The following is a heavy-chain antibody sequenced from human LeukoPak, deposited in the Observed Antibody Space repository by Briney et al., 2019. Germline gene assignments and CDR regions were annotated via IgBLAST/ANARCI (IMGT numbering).Heavy chain of an antibody. CDR1: GGSISSGDYY. Sequence: TSETLSLTCTVSGGSISSGDYYWSWIRQPPGKGLEWIGSIYYSGSTYYNPSLKSRVTISVDTSKNQFSLKLSSVTAADTAVYFRARAALRYLHGGVDYWGQGTLVTVSS. J-gene: IGHJ4*02. CDR2: IYYSGST. CDR3: ARAALRYLHGGVDY. D-gene: IGHD3-9*01. V-gene: IGHV4-39*01.